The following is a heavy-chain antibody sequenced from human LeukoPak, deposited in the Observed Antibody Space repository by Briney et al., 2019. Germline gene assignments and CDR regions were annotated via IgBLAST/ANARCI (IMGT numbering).Heavy chain of an antibody. D-gene: IGHD3-9*01. J-gene: IGHJ4*02. CDR1: GGTFSSYA. CDR3: ARGSGDDILTGYPYYFDY. Sequence: SVKVSCTASGGTFSSYAISWVRQAPGQGLEWMGGIIPIFGTANYAQKFQGRVTITADESTSTAYMELSSLRSEDTAVYYCARGSGDDILTGYPYYFDYWGQGTLVTVSS. CDR2: IIPIFGTA. V-gene: IGHV1-69*01.